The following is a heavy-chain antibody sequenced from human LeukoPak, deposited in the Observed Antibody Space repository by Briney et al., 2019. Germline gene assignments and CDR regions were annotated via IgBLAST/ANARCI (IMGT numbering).Heavy chain of an antibody. CDR1: GGSFSGYY. D-gene: IGHD3-3*01. CDR3: ARVYDFWRGHYYYYMDV. CDR2: INHSGST. V-gene: IGHV4-34*01. Sequence: KPSETLSLTCAVYGGSFSGYYWSWIRQPPGKGLEWIGEINHSGSTNYNPSLKSRVTISVDTSKNQFSLKLSSVTAADTAVYYCARVYDFWRGHYYYYMDVWGKGTTVTVSS. J-gene: IGHJ6*03.